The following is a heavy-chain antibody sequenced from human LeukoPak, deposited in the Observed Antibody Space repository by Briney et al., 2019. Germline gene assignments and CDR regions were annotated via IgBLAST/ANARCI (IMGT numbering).Heavy chain of an antibody. CDR1: GGSFSGYY. Sequence: PSETLSLTCAVYGGSFSGYYWSWIRQPPGKGLEWSGEINHIGSTNYNPSLKSRVTISVDTSKTQFSPKLSSMTAADTAVYYCARASRYFDILTEDFDYWGKGTLVTVSS. V-gene: IGHV4-34*01. J-gene: IGHJ4*02. CDR2: INHIGST. D-gene: IGHD3-9*01. CDR3: ARASRYFDILTEDFDY.